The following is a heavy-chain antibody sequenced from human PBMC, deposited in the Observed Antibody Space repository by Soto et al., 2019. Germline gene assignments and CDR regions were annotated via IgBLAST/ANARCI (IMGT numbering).Heavy chain of an antibody. Sequence: EVQLVESGGGLVQPGGSLRLSCTASGFIVSDTYVNWVRQAPGKGLEWVSVISNRGDTHYADSVRGRFSLSRDISDNPLALQMNNLRVEDTAVYYCAREPRYCRGGSCSITGDAYDIWGQGTMVTVSS. V-gene: IGHV3-66*01. CDR1: GFIVSDTY. CDR2: ISNRGDT. CDR3: AREPRYCRGGSCSITGDAYDI. J-gene: IGHJ3*02. D-gene: IGHD2-15*01.